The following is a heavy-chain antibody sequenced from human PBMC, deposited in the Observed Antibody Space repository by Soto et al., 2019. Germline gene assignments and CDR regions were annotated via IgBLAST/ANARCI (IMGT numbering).Heavy chain of an antibody. CDR2: IFYSGKT. Sequence: QVQLQESGPGLVKPSQTLSLSCTVSGGSIISGGYYWSWIRQHPGKGLEWIGYIFYSGKTYYNPSLKIRVTISVDTSQNQFSLELTSVTAADAAVYYCASGGPYDFWSGSSHWGQGTLVTVSS. J-gene: IGHJ4*02. V-gene: IGHV4-31*03. CDR3: ASGGPYDFWSGSSH. D-gene: IGHD3-3*01. CDR1: GGSIISGGYY.